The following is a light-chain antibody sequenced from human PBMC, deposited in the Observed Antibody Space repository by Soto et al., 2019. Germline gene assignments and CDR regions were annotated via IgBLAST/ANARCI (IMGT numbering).Light chain of an antibody. J-gene: IGKJ4*01. CDR1: QSVNSNS. Sequence: EIVLTQSPGILSLSPGDRATLSCRTSQSVNSNSLAWYQQKPGQAPRLLLYGASTRAIGIPDRFSGSGSGTDFTLTISRLEPEVFAVYYCQQYGTSPPLTFGGGTEVEIK. V-gene: IGKV3-20*01. CDR3: QQYGTSPPLT. CDR2: GAS.